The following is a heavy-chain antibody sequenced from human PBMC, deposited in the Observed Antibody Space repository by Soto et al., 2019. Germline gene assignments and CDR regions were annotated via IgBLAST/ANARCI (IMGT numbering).Heavy chain of an antibody. J-gene: IGHJ6*02. Sequence: PSETLSLTCAVSGGSISSSNWWSWVRQPPGKGLEWIGEIYHSGSTNYNPSLKSRVTISVDKSKNQFSLKLSSVTAADTAVYYCARGAITGTTPYYYYGMDVWGQGTTVT. CDR1: GGSISSSNW. V-gene: IGHV4-4*02. CDR3: ARGAITGTTPYYYYGMDV. CDR2: IYHSGST. D-gene: IGHD1-7*01.